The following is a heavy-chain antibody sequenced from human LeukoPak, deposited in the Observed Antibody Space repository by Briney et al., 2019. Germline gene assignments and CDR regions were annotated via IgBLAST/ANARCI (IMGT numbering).Heavy chain of an antibody. V-gene: IGHV3-20*04. CDR1: GFIFDNYD. CDR3: ARVGDHFHWNLDL. CDR2: INWSGDST. Sequence: PGGSLRLSCAASGFIFDNYDMNWVRQAPGKGLEWVSNINWSGDSTRYADSVKGRFTISRDTSKNTLSLQMNSLRAEDTAVYFCARVGDHFHWNLDLWGRGTLVSVSS. J-gene: IGHJ2*01. D-gene: IGHD3-3*02.